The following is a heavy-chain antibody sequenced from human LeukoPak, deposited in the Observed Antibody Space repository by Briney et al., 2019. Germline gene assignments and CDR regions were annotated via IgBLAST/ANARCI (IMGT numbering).Heavy chain of an antibody. CDR3: ARLGLHGSGTYYFFDY. CDR1: GQSLTGYF. D-gene: IGHD3-10*01. J-gene: IGHJ4*02. CDR2: IAPNTGDT. Sequence: ASVTVSCKASGQSLTGYFIHWVRQAPGQGLEWVGRIAPNTGDTIYAQNFQGRVTVTSATSISTAYMELSRLTSDDTAVYFCARLGLHGSGTYYFFDYWGQGTLVTVSS. V-gene: IGHV1-2*06.